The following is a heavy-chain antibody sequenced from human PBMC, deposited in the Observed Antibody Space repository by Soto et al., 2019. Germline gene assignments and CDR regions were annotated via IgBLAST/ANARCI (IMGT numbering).Heavy chain of an antibody. CDR2: IYWDDDK. D-gene: IGHD3-3*01. CDR3: AHRVLRTVFGLVTTTAIYFDF. CDR1: GFSLTTSGVG. V-gene: IGHV2-5*02. J-gene: IGHJ4*02. Sequence: QITLNESGPTVVRPTETLTLTCRFSGFSLTTSGVGVGWVRQSPGKAPEWLALIYWDDDKRYSESLKSRLTIHQATSKNQVVLTVANLDPTDTATYYCAHRVLRTVFGLVTTTAIYFDFWGQGTPVAVSS.